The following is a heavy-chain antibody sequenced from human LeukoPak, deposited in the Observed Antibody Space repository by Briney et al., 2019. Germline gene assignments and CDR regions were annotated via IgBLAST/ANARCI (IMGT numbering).Heavy chain of an antibody. V-gene: IGHV3-23*01. CDR2: IIGSGGTT. D-gene: IGHD1-26*01. CDR3: AKEGVGAGGYFDF. CDR1: GFTFSSYA. J-gene: IGHJ4*02. Sequence: EPGGSLRLSCAASGFTFSSYAMSWVRQAPGKGLEWVSAIIGSGGTTYYADSVKGRFAMSRDNSKNTLYLQMNSLRAEDTAVYYCAKEGVGAGGYFDFWGQGTLVTVSS.